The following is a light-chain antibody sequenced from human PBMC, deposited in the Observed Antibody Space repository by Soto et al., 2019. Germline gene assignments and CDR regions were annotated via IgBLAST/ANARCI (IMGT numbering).Light chain of an antibody. J-gene: IGKJ3*01. V-gene: IGKV3-20*01. CDR1: QSFSSSY. CDR2: GAS. Sequence: EIVLTQSPGPLSLSPGERATLSCRASQSFSSSYLAWYQQKPGQAPRLLIYGASSRATGIPDRFSGSGSGTDLTITISRLEADDFAVYYCQHYGSALFTFGPGTKVDVK. CDR3: QHYGSALFT.